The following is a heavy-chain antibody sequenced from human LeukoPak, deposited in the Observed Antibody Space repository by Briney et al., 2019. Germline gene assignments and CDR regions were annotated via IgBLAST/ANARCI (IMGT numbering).Heavy chain of an antibody. V-gene: IGHV1-69*05. J-gene: IGHJ4*02. Sequence: ASVKVSCKASGYTFTSYAISWVRQAPGQGLEWMGGIIPIFGTANYAQKFQGRVTITTDESTSTAYMELSSLRSEDTAVYYCARKSNTSSGWFAFDYWGQGTLVTVSS. CDR2: IIPIFGTA. CDR1: GYTFTSYA. CDR3: ARKSNTSSGWFAFDY. D-gene: IGHD6-19*01.